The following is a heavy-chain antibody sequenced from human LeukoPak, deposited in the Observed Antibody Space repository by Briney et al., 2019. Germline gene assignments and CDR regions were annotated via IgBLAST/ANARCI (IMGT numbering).Heavy chain of an antibody. J-gene: IGHJ3*01. CDR3: ARDLHINAVTPGSTGLDS. D-gene: IGHD4-23*01. CDR2: INWNGGRT. V-gene: IGHV3-20*04. Sequence: GGSLRLSCEANGFTFDDYGMSWVRQAPGKGLEGVAGINWNGGRTGYAESLKGRFTISRDNAKSSLFLQMDSLRAEDTALYYCARDLHINAVTPGSTGLDSWGQGTMVTVSS. CDR1: GFTFDDYG.